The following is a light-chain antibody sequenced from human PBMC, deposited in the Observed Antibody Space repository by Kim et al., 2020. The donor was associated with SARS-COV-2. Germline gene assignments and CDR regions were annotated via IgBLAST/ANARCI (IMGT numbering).Light chain of an antibody. CDR2: DAS. CDR3: QQYNDWPGT. Sequence: GKGATPCSRGRQSTSNNVAWYQQKPGQAPRLLIYDASSRATGIPDRVSGSGSGTEFTLTITRLRSEDFAVYYCQQYNDWPGTFGQGTKVEIK. CDR1: QSTSNN. J-gene: IGKJ1*01. V-gene: IGKV3-15*01.